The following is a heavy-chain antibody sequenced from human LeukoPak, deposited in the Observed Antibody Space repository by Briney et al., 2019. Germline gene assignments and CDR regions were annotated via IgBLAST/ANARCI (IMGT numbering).Heavy chain of an antibody. V-gene: IGHV3-7*01. Sequence: PGGSLTLSCAASGYTFSDFSVNWVRQAPGKGLEGVAIINTDGSEKNYVDSVKGRFTISRDNAKNSLYLQMNSLRAEDTAMYYCARSNSGPDYWGQGTLVIVPS. D-gene: IGHD4-23*01. CDR2: INTDGSEK. CDR3: ARSNSGPDY. J-gene: IGHJ4*02. CDR1: GYTFSDFS.